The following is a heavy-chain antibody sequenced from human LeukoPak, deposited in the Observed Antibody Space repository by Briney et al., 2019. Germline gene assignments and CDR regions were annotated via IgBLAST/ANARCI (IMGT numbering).Heavy chain of an antibody. CDR3: ARAPGYGAAYYFDY. Sequence: GGSLRLSCAASGFTFSSYSMNWVRQAPGKGLEWVSSISSSSSYIYYADSVKGRFTISRDNAKNTLYLQMNSLRAEDTAVYYCARAPGYGAAYYFDYWGQGTLVTVSS. D-gene: IGHD1-1*01. CDR2: ISSSSSYI. V-gene: IGHV3-21*01. CDR1: GFTFSSYS. J-gene: IGHJ4*02.